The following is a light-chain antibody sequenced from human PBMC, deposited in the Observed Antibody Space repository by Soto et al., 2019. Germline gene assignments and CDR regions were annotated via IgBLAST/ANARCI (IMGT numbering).Light chain of an antibody. Sequence: EIVMTQSPATLSVSPGERATLSCRASQTVSSSYLGWYQQKAGQAPRLLIYGASGRATGIPDRFSGSGSGTDFTLTISGLEPEDFAVYYCQQHTNWPLTFGGGTKVDIK. J-gene: IGKJ4*01. CDR2: GAS. V-gene: IGKV3D-20*02. CDR3: QQHTNWPLT. CDR1: QTVSSSY.